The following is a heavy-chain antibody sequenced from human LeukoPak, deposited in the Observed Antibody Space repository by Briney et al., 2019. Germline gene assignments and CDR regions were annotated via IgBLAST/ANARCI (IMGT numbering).Heavy chain of an antibody. V-gene: IGHV3-23*01. J-gene: IGHJ4*02. D-gene: IGHD3-3*01. Sequence: TGGSLRLSCAASGFTFSSYAMSWVRQAPGKGLEWVSAISGSGGSTYYADSVKGRFAISRDNSKNTLYLQMNSLRAEDTAVYYCAKIYPLIFGVVIHTEHYFDYWGQGTLVTVSS. CDR3: AKIYPLIFGVVIHTEHYFDY. CDR1: GFTFSSYA. CDR2: ISGSGGST.